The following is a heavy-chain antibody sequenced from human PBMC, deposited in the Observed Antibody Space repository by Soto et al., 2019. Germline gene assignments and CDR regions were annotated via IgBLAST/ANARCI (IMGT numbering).Heavy chain of an antibody. V-gene: IGHV4-4*07. D-gene: IGHD3-3*01. CDR3: ARGQRFSDWLEP. CDR2: IYSSGST. J-gene: IGHJ5*02. CDR1: PGAISTYY. Sequence: SETLPLTCTVSPGAISTYYWTWIRQPAGKGLEWIGRIYSSGSTKYNPSPQSRVTMSLDTFNNQFSLRLTSVAAADTAFYYCARGQRFSDWLEPWGQGTLVTVSS.